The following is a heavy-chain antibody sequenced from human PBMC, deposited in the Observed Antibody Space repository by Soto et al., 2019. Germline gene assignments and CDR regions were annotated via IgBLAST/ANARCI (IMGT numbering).Heavy chain of an antibody. V-gene: IGHV4-31*03. D-gene: IGHD3-3*01. Sequence: SETLSLTCTVSGGSISSGGYYWSWIRQHPGKGLEWIGYIYYSGSTYYNPSLKSRVTISVDTSKNQFSLKLSSVTAADTAVYYCARVVLRFLEWSFDYWGQGTLVTVSS. J-gene: IGHJ4*02. CDR1: GGSISSGGYY. CDR3: ARVVLRFLEWSFDY. CDR2: IYYSGST.